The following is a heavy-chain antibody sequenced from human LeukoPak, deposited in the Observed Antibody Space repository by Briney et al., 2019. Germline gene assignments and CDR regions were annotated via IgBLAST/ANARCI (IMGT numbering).Heavy chain of an antibody. CDR2: ISYDGSNK. J-gene: IGHJ5*02. CDR3: AKAPLGPRRNNWFDP. CDR1: GFTVSNNY. V-gene: IGHV3-30*18. Sequence: GGSLRLSCAASGFTVSNNYMNWVRQAPGKGLEWVAVISYDGSNKYYADSVKGRFTISRDNSKNTLYLQMNSLRAEDTAVYYCAKAPLGPRRNNWFDPWGQGTLVTVSS.